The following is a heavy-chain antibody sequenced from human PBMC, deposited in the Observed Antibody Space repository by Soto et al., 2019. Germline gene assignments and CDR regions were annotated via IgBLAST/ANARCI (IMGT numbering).Heavy chain of an antibody. CDR2: IGGSGGTT. CDR3: AKTANGWFSAFDI. V-gene: IGHV3-23*01. Sequence: EVQLLESGGGLVQPGGSLRLSCAASGFTFGSYAMSWVRQAPGKGLEWVSAIGGSGGTTYYADSVKGRFTFSRDNSKNTLYLQMNSLRAEDTAVYYCAKTANGWFSAFDIWGQGTMVTVSS. J-gene: IGHJ3*02. CDR1: GFTFGSYA. D-gene: IGHD6-19*01.